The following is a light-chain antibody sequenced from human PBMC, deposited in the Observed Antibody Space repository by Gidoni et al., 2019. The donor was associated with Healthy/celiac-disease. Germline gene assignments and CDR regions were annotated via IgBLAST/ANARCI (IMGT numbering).Light chain of an antibody. CDR1: ALPKQY. CDR3: QSADSSGTYRGV. Sequence: SYELTQPPPVSVSPGQTARITCPGDALPKQYAYWYQQKPGQAPVLVIYKDSERPSGIPARFSGSSSGTTVTLTISGVQAEDEADYYCQSADSSGTYRGVFGTGTKVTVL. J-gene: IGLJ1*01. V-gene: IGLV3-25*02. CDR2: KDS.